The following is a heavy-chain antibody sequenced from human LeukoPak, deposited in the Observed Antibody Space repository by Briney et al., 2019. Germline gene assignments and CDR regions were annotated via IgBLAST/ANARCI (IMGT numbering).Heavy chain of an antibody. Sequence: PSETLSLTCTVSGGSISSGDYYWSWIRQPPGKGLEWIGEINHSGSTNYNPSLKSRVTISVDTSKNQFSLKLSSVTAADTAVYYCARDGTGLGARGIDYWGQGTLVTVSS. V-gene: IGHV4-39*07. D-gene: IGHD1-26*01. CDR2: INHSGST. CDR1: GGSISSGDYY. CDR3: ARDGTGLGARGIDY. J-gene: IGHJ4*02.